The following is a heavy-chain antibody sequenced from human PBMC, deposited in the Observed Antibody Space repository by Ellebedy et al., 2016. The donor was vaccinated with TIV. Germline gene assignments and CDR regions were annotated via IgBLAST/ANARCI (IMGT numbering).Heavy chain of an antibody. J-gene: IGHJ3*02. CDR1: GYTFTSYA. CDR3: ARGLGTSWELLTEGAFDI. D-gene: IGHD1-26*01. Sequence: ASVKVSCXVSGYTFTSYAMHWVRQAPGQRLEWMGWINAGNGNTKYSQKFQGRVTITRDTSASTAYMELSSLRSEDTAVYYCARGLGTSWELLTEGAFDIWGQGTMVTVSS. V-gene: IGHV1-3*01. CDR2: INAGNGNT.